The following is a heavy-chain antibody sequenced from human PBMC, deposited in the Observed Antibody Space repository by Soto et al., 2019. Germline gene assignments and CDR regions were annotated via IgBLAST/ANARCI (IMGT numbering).Heavy chain of an antibody. CDR1: GGSISSGGYY. CDR2: IYYSGST. Sequence: QVQLQESGPGLVKPSQTLSLTYTVSGGSISSGGYYWSWIRQHPGKGLEWIGYIYYSGSTYYNPSLKSRVTISVDTSKNQFSLKLSSVTAADTAVYYCAREADYGDYGRGIGAFDIWGQGTMVTVSS. CDR3: AREADYGDYGRGIGAFDI. V-gene: IGHV4-31*03. J-gene: IGHJ3*02. D-gene: IGHD4-17*01.